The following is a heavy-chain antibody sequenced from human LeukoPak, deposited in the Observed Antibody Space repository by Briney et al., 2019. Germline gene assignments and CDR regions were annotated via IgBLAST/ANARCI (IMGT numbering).Heavy chain of an antibody. CDR2: INHSGST. V-gene: IGHV4-34*01. Sequence: SETLSLTCAVYGGSFSGYNWSWIRQPPGKGLEWIGEINHSGSTNYNPSLKSRVTISVDTSKNQFSLKLSSVTAADTAVYYCARVGRITIDYWGQGTLVTVSS. J-gene: IGHJ4*02. CDR3: ARVGRITIDY. CDR1: GGSFSGYN. D-gene: IGHD3-16*01.